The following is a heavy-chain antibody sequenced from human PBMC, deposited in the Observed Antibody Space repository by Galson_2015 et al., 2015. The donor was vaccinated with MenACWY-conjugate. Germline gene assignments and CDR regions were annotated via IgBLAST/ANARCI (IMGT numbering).Heavy chain of an antibody. CDR2: ISPDGSVT. CDR3: TRGNDGCGRFDP. V-gene: IGHV3-74*01. J-gene: IGHJ5*02. Sequence: SLRLSCAASGFTFNQYWMHWVRQAPGKGLAWVSRISPDGSVTNYADSVKGRFTLSRDNAKNALYLQMNSLRGDDTAVYYCTRGNDGCGRFDPWGQGTLVTVSS. CDR1: GFTFNQYW. D-gene: IGHD5-24*01.